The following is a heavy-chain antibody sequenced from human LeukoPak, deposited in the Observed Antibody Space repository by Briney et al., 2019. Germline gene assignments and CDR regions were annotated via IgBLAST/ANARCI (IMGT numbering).Heavy chain of an antibody. CDR2: ITDSGDNT. D-gene: IGHD1-26*01. Sequence: LAGGSLRLSCAASGFTFSTYAMSWVRQDPGKGLEWVSSITDSGDNTYYADSVKGRFTISRDNSKNTLYLQMNSLRAEDTAVYYCAKGSVGIHAFDIWGQGTMVTVSS. V-gene: IGHV3-23*01. J-gene: IGHJ3*02. CDR3: AKGSVGIHAFDI. CDR1: GFTFSTYA.